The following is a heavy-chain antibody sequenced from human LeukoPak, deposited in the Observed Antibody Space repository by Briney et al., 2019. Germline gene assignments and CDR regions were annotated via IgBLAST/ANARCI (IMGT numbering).Heavy chain of an antibody. Sequence: PGRSLRLSCVASGFRFGSHAVHWVRQAPGKGLEWLAQIWYDGSNKYYVDSVKGRFTTSRDNSKNTVYLQMNSLRAEDTAVYFCARDGQQLAPYAMDVWGQGTTVTVSS. J-gene: IGHJ6*02. CDR2: IWYDGSNK. D-gene: IGHD6-13*01. CDR1: GFRFGSHA. CDR3: ARDGQQLAPYAMDV. V-gene: IGHV3-33*01.